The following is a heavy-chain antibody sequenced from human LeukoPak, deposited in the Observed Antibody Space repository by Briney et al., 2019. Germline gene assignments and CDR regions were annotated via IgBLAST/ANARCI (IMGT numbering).Heavy chain of an antibody. CDR1: GFTFNTYT. J-gene: IGHJ6*02. Sequence: GGSLRLSCVASGFTFNTYTMHWVRQAPGKGLEWVSSISSSTSYIYYAESVEGRFTISRDNAKNSLYLQMNSLRAEDTAVYYCARPHCSSTSCYGYGMDVWGQGATVTVSS. CDR2: ISSSTSYI. CDR3: ARPHCSSTSCYGYGMDV. D-gene: IGHD2-2*01. V-gene: IGHV3-21*01.